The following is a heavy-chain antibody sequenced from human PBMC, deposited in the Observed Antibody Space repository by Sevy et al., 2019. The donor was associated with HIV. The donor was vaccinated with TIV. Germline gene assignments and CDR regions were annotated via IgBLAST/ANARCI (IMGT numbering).Heavy chain of an antibody. V-gene: IGHV3-23*01. CDR3: ARGPRSYILTGYYYDY. CDR2: ITDGGDFA. J-gene: IGHJ4*02. CDR1: GFTFSNYA. D-gene: IGHD3-9*01. Sequence: GGSLRLSCAASGFTFSNYAMTWVRQAPGKGLEWDSVITDGGDFAYDADSVEGRFTISRDTSKNTVYLQMNNVRAEDTAVYYCARGPRSYILTGYYYDYWGQGTLVTVSS.